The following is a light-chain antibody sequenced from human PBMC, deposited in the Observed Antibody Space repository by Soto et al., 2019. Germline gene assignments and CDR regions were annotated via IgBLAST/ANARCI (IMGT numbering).Light chain of an antibody. CDR3: QQFYNYWT. CDR2: KAS. V-gene: IGKV1-5*03. Sequence: DIQMTQSPSTLSASVGDRVTITCRASQSISHYLAWYQQTPGKAPQLLIYKASSLASGVPSRFSGSGSGTEFTLTISSLQPDDVATYYCQQFYNYWTFGQGTKVDIK. CDR1: QSISHY. J-gene: IGKJ1*01.